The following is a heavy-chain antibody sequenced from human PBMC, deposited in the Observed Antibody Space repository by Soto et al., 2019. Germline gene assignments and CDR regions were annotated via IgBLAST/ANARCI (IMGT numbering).Heavy chain of an antibody. J-gene: IGHJ3*02. Sequence: GGSLRLSWAALGVTCSSFGMHWVRQAPGKGLEWVAVIWYDGSNKYYADSVKGRFTISRDNSKNTLYLQMNSLRAEDTAVYYCARDTRNDAFDIWGQGTMVTVSS. V-gene: IGHV3-33*01. CDR3: ARDTRNDAFDI. CDR2: IWYDGSNK. CDR1: GVTCSSFG.